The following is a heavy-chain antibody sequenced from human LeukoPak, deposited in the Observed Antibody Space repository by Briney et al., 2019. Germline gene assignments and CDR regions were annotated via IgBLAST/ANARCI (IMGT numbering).Heavy chain of an antibody. CDR2: ISSSSSII. CDR3: AKGVSSTYYPMKAFDI. Sequence: GGSLRLSCAASGFTFSSYSMIWVRQAPGKGLEWVSYISSSSSIIYYADSVKGRFTISRDNSKNTLYLQINSLRAEDTAVYYCAKGVSSTYYPMKAFDIWGQGTMVTVSS. J-gene: IGHJ3*02. V-gene: IGHV3-48*01. D-gene: IGHD2-2*01. CDR1: GFTFSSYS.